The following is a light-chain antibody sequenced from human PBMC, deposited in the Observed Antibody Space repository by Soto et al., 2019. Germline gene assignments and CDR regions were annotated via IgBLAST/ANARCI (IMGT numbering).Light chain of an antibody. V-gene: IGKV1-39*01. J-gene: IGKJ4*01. CDR2: GAS. CDR1: QRIDKY. Sequence: DIQMTQSPTSLSASVGDTVTISCRASQRIDKYLNWYQQIPGKAPKVLIFGASSLHTGVPSRFSGSGSGTDFTLTITSLQVEDFAIYFYQQSFLTPFTFGGGSRV. CDR3: QQSFLTPFT.